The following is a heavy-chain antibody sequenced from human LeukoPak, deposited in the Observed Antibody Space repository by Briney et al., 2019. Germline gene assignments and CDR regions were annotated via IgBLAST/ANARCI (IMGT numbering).Heavy chain of an antibody. D-gene: IGHD3-22*01. CDR1: GFTFNRCW. Sequence: GGSLRLSCVVSGFTFNRCWMNWVRQAPGKGLEWVAVISYDGSNKYYADSVKGRFTISRDNSKNTLYLQMNSLRAEDTAVYYCARDRITMIVVVTNSGMDVWGQGTTVTVSS. CDR3: ARDRITMIVVVTNSGMDV. V-gene: IGHV3-30*03. CDR2: ISYDGSNK. J-gene: IGHJ6*02.